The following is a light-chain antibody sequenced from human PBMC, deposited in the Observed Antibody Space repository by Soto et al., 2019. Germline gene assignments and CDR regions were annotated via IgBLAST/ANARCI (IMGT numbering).Light chain of an antibody. CDR2: GAY. Sequence: EIVLTQSPGTLSLSPGERATLSCRASQSVSSSFLAWYQQKPGQAPRLLIYGAYSRAAGIPDRVSGSGSGTDFTLTISRLEPEDYAVYYCKQYGNTPWTFGQGTKVEIK. CDR3: KQYGNTPWT. V-gene: IGKV3-20*01. CDR1: QSVSSSF. J-gene: IGKJ1*01.